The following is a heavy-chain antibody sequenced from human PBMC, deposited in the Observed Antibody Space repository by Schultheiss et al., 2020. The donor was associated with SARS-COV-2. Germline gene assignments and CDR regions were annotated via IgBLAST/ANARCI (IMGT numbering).Heavy chain of an antibody. CDR1: GFTFSDYY. Sequence: GGSLRLSCATSGFTFSDYYMNWVRQAPGKGLEWVSYISSGTNTIYYADSVKGRFTISRDNAKNSLYLQMNSLRAEDTAVYYCAKDRVPDSKWEIDYWGQGTLVTVSS. V-gene: IGHV3-11*01. J-gene: IGHJ4*02. D-gene: IGHD4-11*01. CDR3: AKDRVPDSKWEIDY. CDR2: ISSGTNTI.